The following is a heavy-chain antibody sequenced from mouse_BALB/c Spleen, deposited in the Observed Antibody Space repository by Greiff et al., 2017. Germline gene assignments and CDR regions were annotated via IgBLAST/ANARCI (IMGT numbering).Heavy chain of an antibody. D-gene: IGHD2-10*02. CDR2: ISYSGST. J-gene: IGHJ3*01. CDR3: ARPYGNYVWFAY. CDR1: GDSITSGY. Sequence: EVMLVESGPSLVKPSQTLSLTCSVTGDSITSGYWNWIRKFPGNKLEYMGYISYSGSTYYNPSLKSRISITRDTSKNQYYLQLNSVTTEDTATYYCARPYGNYVWFAYWGQGTLVTVSA. V-gene: IGHV3-8*02.